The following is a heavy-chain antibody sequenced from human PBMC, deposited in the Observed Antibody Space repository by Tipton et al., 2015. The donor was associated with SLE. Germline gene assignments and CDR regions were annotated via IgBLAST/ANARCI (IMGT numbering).Heavy chain of an antibody. V-gene: IGHV3-73*01. CDR1: GFTFSGAA. J-gene: IGHJ6*02. Sequence: GSLRLSCAASGFTFSGAAMHWVRQASGKGLEWVGRIRSKANSYATAYAASVKGRFTISRDDSKNTAYLQMNSLKTEDTAVYYCTAVPAAIRGYYYYGMDVWGQGTTVTVSS. CDR3: TAVPAAIRGYYYYGMDV. D-gene: IGHD2-2*02. CDR2: IRSKANSYAT.